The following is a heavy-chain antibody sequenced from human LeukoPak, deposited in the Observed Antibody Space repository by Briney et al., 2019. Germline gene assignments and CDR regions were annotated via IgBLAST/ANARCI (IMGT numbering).Heavy chain of an antibody. J-gene: IGHJ4*02. D-gene: IGHD1-26*01. Sequence: PGGSLRLSCAASGFTFSSYAMSWVRQAPGKGLEWVSGISGSGGSTYYADSVKGRYTISRDNSKNTLYLQMNSLRAEDTAVYYCARDVQVGATFPGDYWGQGTLVTVSS. CDR3: ARDVQVGATFPGDY. CDR2: ISGSGGST. V-gene: IGHV3-23*01. CDR1: GFTFSSYA.